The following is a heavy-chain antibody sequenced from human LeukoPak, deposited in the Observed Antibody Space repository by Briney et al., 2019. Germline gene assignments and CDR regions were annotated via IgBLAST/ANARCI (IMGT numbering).Heavy chain of an antibody. J-gene: IGHJ4*02. D-gene: IGHD1-26*01. CDR1: GFTVSSNS. Sequence: GGSLRLSCAASGFTVSSNSMSWVRQAPGRGLEWVSAVYSGGSTYYADSVKGRFTISRDNSKNTLYLHMSSLRAEDTAVYYCARGSYYSSLYFDYWGQGTLVTVSS. CDR2: VYSGGST. CDR3: ARGSYYSSLYFDY. V-gene: IGHV3-53*01.